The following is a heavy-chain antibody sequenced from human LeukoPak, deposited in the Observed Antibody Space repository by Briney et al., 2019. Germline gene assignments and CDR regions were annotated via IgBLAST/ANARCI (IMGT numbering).Heavy chain of an antibody. V-gene: IGHV3-21*04. Sequence: GGSLRLSCAASGFTFSSYTMNWVRQAPGKGLEWVSSISSGNNHMYYADSVKGRFTISRDNSKNTLYLQMNSLRAEDTAVYYCAKTSGRGYYMDVWGKGTTVIVSS. CDR3: AKTSGRGYYMDV. CDR2: ISSGNNHM. D-gene: IGHD2-2*01. CDR1: GFTFSSYT. J-gene: IGHJ6*03.